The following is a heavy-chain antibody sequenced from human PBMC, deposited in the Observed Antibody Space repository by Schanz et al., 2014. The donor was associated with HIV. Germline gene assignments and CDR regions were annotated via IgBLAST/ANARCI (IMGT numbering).Heavy chain of an antibody. CDR3: AKPEYDSRGNSQSHFDY. V-gene: IGHV3-23*04. D-gene: IGHD3-22*01. CDR2: ISESGGRT. J-gene: IGHJ4*02. CDR1: GFAFSNYA. Sequence: QLVESGGGVVQPGRSLRLSCAASGFAFSNYAMSWVRQAPGKGLEWVSSISESGGRTYYADSVNGRFTISRDNSKNTLYLQMTTLRIDDTAVYYCAKPEYDSRGNSQSHFDYWGQGTLVTVSS.